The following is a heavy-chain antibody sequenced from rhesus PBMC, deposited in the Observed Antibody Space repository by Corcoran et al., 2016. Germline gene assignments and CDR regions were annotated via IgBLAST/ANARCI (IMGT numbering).Heavy chain of an antibody. CDR2: ISGSGGST. J-gene: IGHJ2*01. CDR1: GGSISSNY. V-gene: IGHV4-173*01. D-gene: IGHD2-21*01. Sequence: QLQLQESGPGLVKPSETLSLTCAVSGGSISSNYWSWIRQPPGKGLEWIGRISGSGGSTHHTPPPKSRVTIAAATSKNQFSLKLSSVTAADTAVYYCARYATGSGLQFGGGSRTWYFDIWGPGTPITISS. CDR3: ARYATGSGLQFGGGSRTWYFDI.